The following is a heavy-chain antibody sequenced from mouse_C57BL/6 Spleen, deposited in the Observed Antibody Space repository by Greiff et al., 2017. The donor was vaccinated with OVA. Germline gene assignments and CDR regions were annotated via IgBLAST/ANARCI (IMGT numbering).Heavy chain of an antibody. Sequence: DVKLVESGGGLVQSGRSLRLSCATSGFTFSDFYMEWVRQAPGKGLEWIAASRNKANDYTTEYSASVKGRFIVSRDTSQSILYLQMNALRAEDTAIYYCARDAGSNWYFDVWGTGTTVTVSS. CDR3: ARDAGSNWYFDV. D-gene: IGHD1-1*01. CDR2: SRNKANDYTT. CDR1: GFTFSDFY. V-gene: IGHV7-1*01. J-gene: IGHJ1*03.